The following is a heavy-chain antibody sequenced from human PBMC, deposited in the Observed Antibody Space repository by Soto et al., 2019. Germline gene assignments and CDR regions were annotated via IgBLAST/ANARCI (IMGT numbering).Heavy chain of an antibody. CDR1: GYTFTGYY. J-gene: IGHJ5*02. CDR2: INPNSGGT. CDR3: ARAHLRSHLRASNWFDP. V-gene: IGHV1-2*04. D-gene: IGHD3-3*02. Sequence: GASVKVSCKASGYTFTGYYMHWVRQAPGQGLEWMGWINPNSGGTNYAQKFQGWVTMTRDTSISTAYMELSRLRSDDTAVYYCARAHLRSHLRASNWFDPWGQGTLVTVSS.